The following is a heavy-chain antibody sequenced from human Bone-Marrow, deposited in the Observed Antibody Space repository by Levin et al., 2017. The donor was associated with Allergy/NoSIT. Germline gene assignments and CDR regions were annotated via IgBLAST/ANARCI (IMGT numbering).Heavy chain of an antibody. J-gene: IGHJ3*02. Sequence: PSETLSLTCAVYGGSFSGYYWSWIRQPPGKGLEWIGEINHSGSANYNPSLKSRVTISVDTSKNQFSLKLSSVTAADTAVYYCARTPGNIRSRYCSGGSCYPHAFDIWGQGTMVTVSS. CDR3: ARTPGNIRSRYCSGGSCYPHAFDI. D-gene: IGHD2-15*01. CDR2: INHSGSA. V-gene: IGHV4-34*01. CDR1: GGSFSGYY.